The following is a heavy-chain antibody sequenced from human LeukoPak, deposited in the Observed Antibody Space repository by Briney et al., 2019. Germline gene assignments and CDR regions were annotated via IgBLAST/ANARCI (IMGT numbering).Heavy chain of an antibody. CDR1: GGYFSSYY. CDR3: ARGGVRGVISAADV. J-gene: IGHJ3*01. D-gene: IGHD3-10*01. CDR2: INNSGST. V-gene: IGHV4-34*01. Sequence: AETLSLTCAVYGGYFSSYYWSWIRQPPGKGLEWIGEINNSGSTNYYPSLTSRVTMSLDTSNTQFSVRLSSVSAADTAVYYCARGGVRGVISAADVWGQGTMVTVSS.